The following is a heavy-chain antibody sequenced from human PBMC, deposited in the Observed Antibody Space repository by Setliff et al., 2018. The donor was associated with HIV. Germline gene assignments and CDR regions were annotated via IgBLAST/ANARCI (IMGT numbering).Heavy chain of an antibody. J-gene: IGHJ4*02. CDR2: IFSSGST. CDR1: GGSISSYC. V-gene: IGHV4-4*09. Sequence: PSETLSLTCTVSGGSISSYCWNWIRQSPGRGLEWIGFIFSSGSTKYNPSLQSRVTMSIDTSKNQFSLELTSLTAADTAVYYCATRPRIAARPFDYWGQGMLVTVSS. CDR3: ATRPRIAARPFDY. D-gene: IGHD6-6*01.